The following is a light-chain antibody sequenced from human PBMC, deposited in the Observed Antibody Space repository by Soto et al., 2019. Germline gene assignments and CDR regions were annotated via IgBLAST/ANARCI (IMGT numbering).Light chain of an antibody. CDR1: QSISSW. CDR2: DAS. V-gene: IGKV1-5*01. J-gene: IGKJ2*01. CDR3: QQYNRDWPSMYA. Sequence: DIQMTQSPSTLSASVGDRVTITCRASQSISSWLAWYQQKPGKAPKLLIYDASSLESGVPSRFSGGGSGTEVTLPISSLQPDDFATYYCQQYNRDWPSMYAFGQGTKLEIK.